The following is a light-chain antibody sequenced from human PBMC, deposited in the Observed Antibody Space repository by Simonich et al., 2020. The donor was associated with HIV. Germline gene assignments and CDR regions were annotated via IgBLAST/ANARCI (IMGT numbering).Light chain of an antibody. CDR2: DVS. CDR3: SSYTSSSTVV. Sequence: QSALTQPASVSGSPGQSYTISCAGTHSDVGGYNYVSWYQQHPGKAPKLMIYDVSKRPSGVSNRVSGSKSGNTASLTISGLQAEDESDYYCSSYTSSSTVVFGGGTKLTVL. V-gene: IGLV2-14*01. CDR1: HSDVGGYNY. J-gene: IGLJ2*01.